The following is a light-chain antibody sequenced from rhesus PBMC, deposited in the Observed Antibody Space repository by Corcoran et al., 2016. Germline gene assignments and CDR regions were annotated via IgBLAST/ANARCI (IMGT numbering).Light chain of an antibody. Sequence: EIVLTQSPATLSLSPGERATLSCRASQSVSSSLAWYQQKPGRVPRLLLYGASSRATGIPDRFSGSGSGTDFTLTISSLEPEDFAVYYCQQYSNWPYSFGQGTKVEIK. CDR2: GAS. V-gene: IGKV3-42*03. CDR3: QQYSNWPYS. J-gene: IGKJ2*01. CDR1: QSVSSS.